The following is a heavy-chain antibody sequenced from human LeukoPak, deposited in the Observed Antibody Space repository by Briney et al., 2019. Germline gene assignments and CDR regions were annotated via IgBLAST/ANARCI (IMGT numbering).Heavy chain of an antibody. CDR2: ISYDGSNK. CDR3: TTDRITIFGVVRYYFDY. J-gene: IGHJ4*02. CDR1: GFTFSSYG. D-gene: IGHD3-3*01. Sequence: GGSLRLSCAASGFTFSSYGMHWVRQAPGKGLEWVAVISYDGSNKYYADSVKGRFTISRDNSKNTLYLQMNSLKTEDTAVYYCTTDRITIFGVVRYYFDYWGQGTLVTVSS. V-gene: IGHV3-30*03.